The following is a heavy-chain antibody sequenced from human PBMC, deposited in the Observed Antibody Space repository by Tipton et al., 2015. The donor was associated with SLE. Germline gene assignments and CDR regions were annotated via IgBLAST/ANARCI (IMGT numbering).Heavy chain of an antibody. D-gene: IGHD2-21*01. J-gene: IGHJ4*02. CDR1: GDSMNSGVYY. Sequence: TLSLTCTVPGDSMNSGVYYWSWLRQPAGKGLEWIGRIFSSGNTIYNPSLKSRVTISEDTSKNLFSLRLSSVTAADTAVYYCAREGISYCGGDCHGSFDYWGQGSLVTVSS. CDR2: IFSSGNT. CDR3: AREGISYCGGDCHGSFDY. V-gene: IGHV4-61*02.